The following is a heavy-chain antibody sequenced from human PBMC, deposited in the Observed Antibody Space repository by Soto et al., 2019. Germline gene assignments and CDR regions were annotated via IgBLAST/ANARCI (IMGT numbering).Heavy chain of an antibody. CDR1: GFDFNKYA. J-gene: IGHJ4*02. CDR3: AKVTMVPGVIIERHFDY. Sequence: GGSLRLSCAAFGFDFNKYAMTWVRQAPGKGLQWVSSITSNGDSTYYADSVKGRFTTSRDNSKNTLYLQMNSLRAEDTAVYYCAKVTMVPGVIIERHFDYWGQGTLVTVSS. V-gene: IGHV3-23*01. D-gene: IGHD3-10*01. CDR2: ITSNGDST.